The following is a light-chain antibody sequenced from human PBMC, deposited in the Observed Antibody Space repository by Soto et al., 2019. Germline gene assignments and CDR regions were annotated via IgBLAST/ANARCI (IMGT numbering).Light chain of an antibody. CDR2: DAS. V-gene: IGKV3-11*01. J-gene: IGKJ4*01. Sequence: EIVLTQSPATLSLSPGERATLSCRASQSVGVYLAWYQQRPGQPPRLLIYDASKRATGIPARFSGSGSETDFTLTISSREPEDLAVYYCHKRYALPPLTLGGGTKVEIK. CDR1: QSVGVY. CDR3: HKRYALPPLT.